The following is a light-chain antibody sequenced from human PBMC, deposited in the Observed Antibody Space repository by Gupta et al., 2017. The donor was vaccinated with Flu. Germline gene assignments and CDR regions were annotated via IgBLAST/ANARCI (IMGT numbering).Light chain of an antibody. CDR3: AAWDDSLSGWV. J-gene: IGLJ3*02. Sequence: QFVMPPPPSASGTPGQRVTISCSGSSSNIESNSVYWYQQLPGTAPKLLIYKNDQRPAGVPDRISGSKSGTSASLAISGLRSDDEADYYCAAWDDSLSGWVFGGGTKVTVL. CDR2: KND. V-gene: IGLV1-47*01. CDR1: SSNIESNS.